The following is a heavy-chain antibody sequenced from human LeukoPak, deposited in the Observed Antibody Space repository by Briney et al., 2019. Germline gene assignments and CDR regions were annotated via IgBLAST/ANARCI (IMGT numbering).Heavy chain of an antibody. CDR2: IYYSGST. Sequence: MSSETLSLTCTVSGGSISSYYWSWVRQPPGKGLEWIGYIYYSGSTNYNPSLKSRVTISVATSKNQFSLKLSSVTAADTAVYYCARAGITMVRGIKDYYFDYWGQGTLVTVSS. J-gene: IGHJ4*02. CDR1: GGSISSYY. D-gene: IGHD3-10*01. V-gene: IGHV4-59*01. CDR3: ARAGITMVRGIKDYYFDY.